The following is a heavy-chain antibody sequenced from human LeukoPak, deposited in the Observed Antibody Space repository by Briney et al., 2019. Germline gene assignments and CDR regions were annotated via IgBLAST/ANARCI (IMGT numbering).Heavy chain of an antibody. CDR1: GFTFSGYW. CDR2: INQDGSEK. D-gene: IGHD2-2*01. CDR3: ARGYCYSTSCSSPPDY. J-gene: IGHJ4*02. V-gene: IGHV3-7*03. Sequence: PGGSLRLSCAASGFTFSGYWMTWVRQAPGKGLEWVGNINQDGSEKYYVDSVKGQFTISRDNAKNSLYLQMNSLRAEDTAIYYCARGYCYSTSCSSPPDYWGQGTLVTVSS.